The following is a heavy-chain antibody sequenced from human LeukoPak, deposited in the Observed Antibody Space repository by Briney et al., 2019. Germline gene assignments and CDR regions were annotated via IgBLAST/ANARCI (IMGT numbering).Heavy chain of an antibody. J-gene: IGHJ4*02. Sequence: GGSLRLSCAASGFTFSDYYMSWIRQAPGKGLEWVSYISSSGSTIYYADSVKGRFTISRDNAKNSLYLQMNSLRAEDTAVYYCAGRYGSGNYYQDYWGQGTLVTVSS. CDR1: GFTFSDYY. D-gene: IGHD3-10*01. CDR2: ISSSGSTI. CDR3: AGRYGSGNYYQDY. V-gene: IGHV3-11*04.